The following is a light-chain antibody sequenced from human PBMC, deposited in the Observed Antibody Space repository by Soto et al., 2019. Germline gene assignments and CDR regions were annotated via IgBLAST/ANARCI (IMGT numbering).Light chain of an antibody. CDR2: EVS. J-gene: IGLJ2*01. V-gene: IGLV2-8*01. CDR3: SSYAGSNNLV. CDR1: SSDVGGYNY. Sequence: QSALTQPPSASGXPXXXXXISCTGTSSDVGGYNYVSWYQQHPGKAPKLMIYEVSKRPSGVPDRFSGSKSGNTASLTVSGLQAEDEADYYCSSYAGSNNLVFGGGTKLTVL.